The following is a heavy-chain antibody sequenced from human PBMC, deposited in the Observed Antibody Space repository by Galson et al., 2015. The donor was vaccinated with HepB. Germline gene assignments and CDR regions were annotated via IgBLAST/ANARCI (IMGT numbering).Heavy chain of an antibody. CDR2: IYPGDSDT. V-gene: IGHV5-51*03. CDR1: GYSFTSYW. J-gene: IGHJ5*02. CDR3: ALWFGELSQGMGFDP. D-gene: IGHD3-10*01. Sequence: QSGAEVKKPGESLKISCKGSGYSFTSYWIGWVRQMPGKGLEWMGIIYPGDSDTRYSPSFQGQVTISADKSISTAYLQWSSLKASDTAMYYCALWFGELSQGMGFDPWGQGTLVTVSS.